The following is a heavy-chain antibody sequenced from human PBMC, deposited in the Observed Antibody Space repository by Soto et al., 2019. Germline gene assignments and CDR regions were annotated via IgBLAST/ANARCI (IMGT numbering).Heavy chain of an antibody. CDR3: ARSPLTTVTNYYYYMDV. CDR1: GYTFTSDD. D-gene: IGHD4-17*01. Sequence: VASVKVSCKASGYTFTSDDINWVRQATGQGLEWMGWMNPNSGNTGYAQKFQGRVTMTRNTSISTAYMELSSLRSEDTAVYYCARSPLTTVTNYYYYMDVWGKGTTVTVSS. V-gene: IGHV1-8*01. J-gene: IGHJ6*03. CDR2: MNPNSGNT.